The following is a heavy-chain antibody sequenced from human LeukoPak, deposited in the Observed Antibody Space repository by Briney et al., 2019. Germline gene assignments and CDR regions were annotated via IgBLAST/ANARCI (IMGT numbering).Heavy chain of an antibody. V-gene: IGHV1-24*01. J-gene: IGHJ4*02. D-gene: IGHD1-26*01. Sequence: ASVKVSCRVPEYTLTELHMYWVRQAPGKGLEWMGGFGPDHTESIYAQKFQGRVTMTEDATTDTAYMELRNLKSDDTAVYLCAADRKIVGTTSAYIYWGQGTLVTVSS. CDR1: EYTLTELH. CDR2: FGPDHTES. CDR3: AADRKIVGTTSAYIY.